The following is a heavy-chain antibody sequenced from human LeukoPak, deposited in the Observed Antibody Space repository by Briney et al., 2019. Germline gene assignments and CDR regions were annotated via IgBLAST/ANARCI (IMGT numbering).Heavy chain of an antibody. Sequence: SETLSLTCTVSGVSITSYFWSWIRQPPGRGLEWIGYIYHSGSTNSNPSLKSRVTISLDTSKNQFSLKLSSVTAADTAVYYCARGRVPGAWGQGTLVTVSS. CDR1: GVSITSYF. J-gene: IGHJ4*02. D-gene: IGHD6-19*01. V-gene: IGHV4-59*01. CDR2: IYHSGST. CDR3: ARGRVPGA.